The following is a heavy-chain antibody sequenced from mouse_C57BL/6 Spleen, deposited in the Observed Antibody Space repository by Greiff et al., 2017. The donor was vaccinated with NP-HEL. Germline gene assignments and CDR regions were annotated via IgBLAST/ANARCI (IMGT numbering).Heavy chain of an antibody. CDR2: IDPETGGT. CDR1: GYTFTDYE. CDR3: TRGGAYYSNPWFAY. J-gene: IGHJ3*01. Sequence: VQLQQSGAELVRPGASVTLSCKASGYTFTDYEMHWVKQTPVHGLEWIGAIDPETGGTAYNQKFKGKAILTADKSSSSAYMELRSLTSEDSAVYYCTRGGAYYSNPWFAYWGQGTLVTVSA. D-gene: IGHD2-5*01. V-gene: IGHV1-15*01.